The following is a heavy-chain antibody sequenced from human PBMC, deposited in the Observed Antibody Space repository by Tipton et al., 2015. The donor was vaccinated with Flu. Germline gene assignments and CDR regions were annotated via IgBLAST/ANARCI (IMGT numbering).Heavy chain of an antibody. V-gene: IGHV5-51*01. CDR3: TRAYGDYKIGFDP. J-gene: IGHJ5*02. Sequence: VQLVQSGADVKKPGESLKISCKASGYTFITHWIGWVRQMPGKGLEWVGIIFPNDFDTRYSPSFEGQDTITADKSTNTAFLQWSSMKASDSAMYYCTRAYGDYKIGFDPWGQGTLVTVSS. CDR2: IFPNDFDT. CDR1: GYTFITHW. D-gene: IGHD2-21*01.